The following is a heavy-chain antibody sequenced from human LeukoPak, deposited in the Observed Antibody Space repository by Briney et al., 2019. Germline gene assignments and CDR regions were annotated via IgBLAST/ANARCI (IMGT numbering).Heavy chain of an antibody. D-gene: IGHD6-19*01. CDR2: IKKDGSDK. V-gene: IGHV3-7*01. CDR3: VAGSGWRFDY. Sequence: PGGSLRLSCAASGFTFSSYWMSWVRQAPGKGLEWVANIKKDGSDKNYLGSVKGRFTISRDNAKNSLYVQMNSLRVEDTAVYYCVAGSGWRFDYWGQGTLVTVSS. J-gene: IGHJ4*02. CDR1: GFTFSSYW.